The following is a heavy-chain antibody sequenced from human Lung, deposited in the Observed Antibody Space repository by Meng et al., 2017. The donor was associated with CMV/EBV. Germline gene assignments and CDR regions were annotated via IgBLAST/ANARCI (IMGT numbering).Heavy chain of an antibody. J-gene: IGHJ6*02. Sequence: SVXVSXKASGYTFTGYYMHWVRQAPGQGLEWMGWINPNSGGTNYAQKFQGRVTMTRDTSISTAYMELSRLRSDDTAVYYCAGGLYDFWSGYYYYGMDVWGQGTTVTVSS. D-gene: IGHD3-3*01. CDR1: GYTFTGYY. CDR2: INPNSGGT. V-gene: IGHV1-2*02. CDR3: AGGLYDFWSGYYYYGMDV.